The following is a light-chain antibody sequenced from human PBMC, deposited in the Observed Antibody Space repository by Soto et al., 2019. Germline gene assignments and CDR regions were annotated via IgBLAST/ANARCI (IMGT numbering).Light chain of an antibody. CDR1: QSVSSSY. V-gene: IGKV3-20*01. Sequence: EIVLTQSPGTLSLSPGERATLSCMSSQSVSSSYLAWYQQKPGQAPRLLIYDVSSRATGIPDRLSGSGSGTDFTLTISRLEPEDFAVYYCQQYGSSPTCGRGTKVEIK. CDR3: QQYGSSPT. J-gene: IGKJ1*01. CDR2: DVS.